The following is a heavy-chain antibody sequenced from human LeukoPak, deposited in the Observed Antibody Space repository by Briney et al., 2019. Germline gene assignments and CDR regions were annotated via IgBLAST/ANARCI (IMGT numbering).Heavy chain of an antibody. D-gene: IGHD6-13*01. Sequence: PSETLSLTCAVYGGSFSGHYWSWIRQPPGKGLEWIGSIYHSGSTYYNPSLKSRVTISVDTSKNQFSLKLSSVTAADTAVYYCARVGRPSSSSWYSPFDYWGQGTLVTVSS. J-gene: IGHJ4*02. V-gene: IGHV4-34*01. CDR1: GGSFSGHY. CDR2: IYHSGST. CDR3: ARVGRPSSSSWYSPFDY.